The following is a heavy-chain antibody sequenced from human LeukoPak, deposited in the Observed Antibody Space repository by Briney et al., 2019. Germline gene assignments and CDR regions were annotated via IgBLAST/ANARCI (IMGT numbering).Heavy chain of an antibody. CDR3: AKEKYSYGSLDY. D-gene: IGHD5-18*01. CDR2: ISWNSGSI. V-gene: IGHV3-9*01. J-gene: IGHJ4*02. CDR1: GFTFSSYA. Sequence: PGGSLRLSCAASGFTFSSYAMSWVRQAPGKGLEWVSGISWNSGSIGYADSVKGRFTISRDNAKNSLYLQMNSLRAEDTALYYCAKEKYSYGSLDYWGQGTLVTVSS.